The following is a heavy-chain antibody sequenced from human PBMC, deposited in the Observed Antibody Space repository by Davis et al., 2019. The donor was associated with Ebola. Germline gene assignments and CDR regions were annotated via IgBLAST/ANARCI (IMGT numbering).Heavy chain of an antibody. Sequence: SETLSLTCAVYGGSFSGYYWSWIRQPPGKGLEWIGEINHSGSTNYNPSLKSRVTISVGTSKNQFSLKLSSVTAADTAVYYCARVRAIFGVVRPWGQGTLVTVSS. CDR3: ARVRAIFGVVRP. CDR1: GGSFSGYY. CDR2: INHSGST. D-gene: IGHD3-3*01. V-gene: IGHV4-34*01. J-gene: IGHJ4*02.